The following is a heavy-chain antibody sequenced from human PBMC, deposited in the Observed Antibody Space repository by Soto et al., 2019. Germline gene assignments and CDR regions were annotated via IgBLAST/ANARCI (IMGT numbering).Heavy chain of an antibody. CDR3: ASLNWNDGPPYLFYGLDA. CDR1: GFTFNTYS. D-gene: IGHD1-20*01. V-gene: IGHV3-48*02. J-gene: IGHJ6*02. Sequence: GGSLRLSCAASGFTFNTYSMNWVRQAPGKGLEWISYISSRSTTIYYADSVKGRFTISRDNAKSSLYLQMDSLRDEDTSIYYCASLNWNDGPPYLFYGLDAWGQGTTVTVSS. CDR2: ISSRSTTI.